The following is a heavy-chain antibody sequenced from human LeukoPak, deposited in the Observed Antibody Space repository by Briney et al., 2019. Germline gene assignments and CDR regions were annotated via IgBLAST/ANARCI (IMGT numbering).Heavy chain of an antibody. Sequence: GSLRLSCAASGFTFSSYWMSWIRQPPGKGLEWIGEINHSGSTNYNPSLKSRVTISVDTSKNQFSLKLSSVTAADTAVYYCTSGSYFYWGQGTLVTVSS. CDR2: INHSGST. CDR1: GFTFSSYW. CDR3: TSGSYFY. J-gene: IGHJ4*02. V-gene: IGHV4-34*08. D-gene: IGHD1-26*01.